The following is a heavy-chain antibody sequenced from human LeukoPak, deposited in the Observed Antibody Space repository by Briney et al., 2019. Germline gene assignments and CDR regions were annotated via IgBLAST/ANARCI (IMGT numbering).Heavy chain of an antibody. CDR1: GGSISSYY. V-gene: IGHV4-4*09. CDR3: ARQEYSSSGWGFDY. J-gene: IGHJ4*02. CDR2: IYTSGIT. D-gene: IGHD6-6*01. Sequence: PSETLSLTCTVSGGSISSYYWSWIRQPPGKGLEWIGYIYTSGITNYNPSLKSRVTISVDTSKNQFSLKLSSVTAADTAVYYCARQEYSSSGWGFDYWGQGTLVTVSS.